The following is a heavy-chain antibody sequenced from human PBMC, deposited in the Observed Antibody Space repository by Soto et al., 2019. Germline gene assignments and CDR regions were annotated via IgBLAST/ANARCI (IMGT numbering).Heavy chain of an antibody. D-gene: IGHD3-10*01. CDR2: IYYSGST. CDR3: ARRVHTPKARTRLWFGEYDYYYMDV. V-gene: IGHV4-59*08. J-gene: IGHJ6*03. Sequence: SETLSLTCTVSGGSISSYYWSWIRQPPGKGLEWIGYIYYSGSTNYNPSLKSRVTISVDTSKNQFSLKLSSVTAADTAVYYCARRVHTPKARTRLWFGEYDYYYMDVWGKGTTVTVSS. CDR1: GGSISSYY.